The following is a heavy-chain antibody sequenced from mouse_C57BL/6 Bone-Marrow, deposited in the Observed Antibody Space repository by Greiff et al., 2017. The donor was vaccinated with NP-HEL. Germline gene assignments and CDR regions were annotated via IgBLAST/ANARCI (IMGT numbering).Heavy chain of an antibody. V-gene: IGHV5-6*01. CDR1: GFTFSSYG. CDR2: ISSGGSYT. D-gene: IGHD1-1*01. Sequence: EVQLVESGGDLVKPGGSLKLSCAASGFTFSSYGMSWVRQTPDKRLEWVATISSGGSYTYYPDSVKGRFTISRDNAKNTLYLQMSSLKSEDTAMYYCARHPYYYGSSPFAYWGQGTLVTVSA. CDR3: ARHPYYYGSSPFAY. J-gene: IGHJ3*01.